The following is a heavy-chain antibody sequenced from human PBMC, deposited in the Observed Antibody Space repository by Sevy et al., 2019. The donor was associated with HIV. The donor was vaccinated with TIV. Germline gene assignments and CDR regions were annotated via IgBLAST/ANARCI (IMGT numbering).Heavy chain of an antibody. V-gene: IGHV3-21*01. D-gene: IGHD2-15*01. CDR2: ISSSSSYI. CDR1: GFTFSSYS. CDR3: ARDLGGRVVVAATPPESAFDI. Sequence: GGSLRLSCAASGFTFSSYSMNWVRQAPGKGLEWVSSISSSSSYIYYADSVKGRFTISRDNAKNSLYLRMNSLRAEDTAVYYCARDLGGRVVVAATPPESAFDIWGQGTMVTVSS. J-gene: IGHJ3*02.